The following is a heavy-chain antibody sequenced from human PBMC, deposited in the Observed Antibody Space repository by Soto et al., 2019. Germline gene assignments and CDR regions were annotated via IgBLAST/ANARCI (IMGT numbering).Heavy chain of an antibody. Sequence: QVQLVQSGAEVRRPGASVKVSCKASGYTFTSYDINWVRQASGQGLEWMGWMNPNSGNTGSAQRFQGRLILTRNTSINTAYMGLTSLTSEDAAVYYCARVHTVTTYFDVWGRGTLVAVSS. J-gene: IGHJ2*01. CDR2: MNPNSGNT. D-gene: IGHD4-17*01. CDR3: ARVHTVTTYFDV. V-gene: IGHV1-8*01. CDR1: GYTFTSYD.